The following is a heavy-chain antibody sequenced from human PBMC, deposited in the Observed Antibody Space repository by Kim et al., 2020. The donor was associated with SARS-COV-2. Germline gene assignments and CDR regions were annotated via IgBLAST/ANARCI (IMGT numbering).Heavy chain of an antibody. J-gene: IGHJ3*02. CDR2: IYYSGST. V-gene: IGHV4-31*03. CDR3: ARAAHYDSSGYSEGYAFDI. Sequence: SETLSLTCTVSGGSISSGGYYWSWIRQHPGKGLEWIGYIYYSGSTYYNPSLKSRVTISVDTSKNQFSLKLSSVTAADTAVYYCARAAHYDSSGYSEGYAFDIWGQGTMVTVSS. D-gene: IGHD3-22*01. CDR1: GGSISSGGYY.